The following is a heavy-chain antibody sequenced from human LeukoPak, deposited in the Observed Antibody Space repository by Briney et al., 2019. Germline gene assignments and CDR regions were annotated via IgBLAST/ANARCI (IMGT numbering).Heavy chain of an antibody. V-gene: IGHV3-23*01. D-gene: IGHD4-11*01. CDR2: ISPGGGTT. J-gene: IGHJ4*02. CDR3: TKARSGSSNWALQIFEY. Sequence: QPGGSLRLSCAVSGFTFSNEAMGWVRQLRGGGLEWVSTISPGGGTTYYAESMKGRFTISRDNSKTTLYLEMNSLRVEDTAVYYCTKARSGSSNWALQIFEYWGQGVLVTVSS. CDR1: GFTFSNEA.